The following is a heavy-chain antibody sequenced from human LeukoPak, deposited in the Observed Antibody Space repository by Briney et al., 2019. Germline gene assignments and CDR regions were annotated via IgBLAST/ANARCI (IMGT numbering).Heavy chain of an antibody. CDR3: ARGGVIVGSWFDP. D-gene: IGHD3-16*02. J-gene: IGHJ5*02. CDR1: GGSISSSSYY. CDR2: IYYSGST. V-gene: IGHV4-39*07. Sequence: PSETLSLTCTVSGGSISSSSYYWGWIRQPPGKGLEWIGSIYYSGSTYYNPSLKSRVTISVDTSKNQFSLKLSSVTAADTAVYYCARGGVIVGSWFDPWGQGTLVTVSS.